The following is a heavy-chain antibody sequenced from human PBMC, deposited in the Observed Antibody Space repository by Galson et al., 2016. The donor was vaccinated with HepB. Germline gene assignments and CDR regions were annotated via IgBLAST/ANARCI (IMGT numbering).Heavy chain of an antibody. J-gene: IGHJ4*02. CDR1: GFIFNNYA. CDR3: ARDDFWTGPPSASFSFDY. D-gene: IGHD3/OR15-3a*01. CDR2: ISDDGSNK. Sequence: SLRLSCAASGFIFNNYAMHWVHQAPGKGLEWVAVISDDGSNKYYADSVKGRFTISRDNSKNTLYLQMNSLRAEDTAVFYCARDDFWTGPPSASFSFDYWGQGTLVTVSS. V-gene: IGHV3-30-3*01.